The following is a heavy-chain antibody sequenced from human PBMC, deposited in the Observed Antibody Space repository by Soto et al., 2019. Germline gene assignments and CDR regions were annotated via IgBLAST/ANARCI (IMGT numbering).Heavy chain of an antibody. D-gene: IGHD3-10*01. V-gene: IGHV3-30*18. CDR1: GFTFSSYG. J-gene: IGHJ4*02. Sequence: QVQLVESGGGVVQPGRFLRLSCAASGFTFSSYGMHWVRQAPGKGLEWVALISYDGSNKYYADSVKGRFTISRDNSKNTLYLQMNSLRPEDTAVYYCAKSRMPYYASCLGYWGQGTLVTVSS. CDR2: ISYDGSNK. CDR3: AKSRMPYYASCLGY.